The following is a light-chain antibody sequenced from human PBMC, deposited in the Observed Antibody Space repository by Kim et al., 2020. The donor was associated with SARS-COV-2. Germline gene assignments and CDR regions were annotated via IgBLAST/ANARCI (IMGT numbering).Light chain of an antibody. V-gene: IGKV1-39*01. CDR1: QSISSY. CDR2: TAS. Sequence: ASVEDRVTNTCRASQSISSYLNLYQQKPGKAPNLLISTASSLQSGVPSRFSGSGSGTDFTLTISSLQPEDFATYYCQQSFRTPSTFGPGTKVDIK. J-gene: IGKJ3*01. CDR3: QQSFRTPST.